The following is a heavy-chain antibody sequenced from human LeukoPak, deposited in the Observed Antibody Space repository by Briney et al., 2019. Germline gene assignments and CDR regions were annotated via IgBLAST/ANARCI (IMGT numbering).Heavy chain of an antibody. CDR2: INSDGSSA. J-gene: IGHJ5*02. CDR3: SRAPKSMGFFDP. V-gene: IGHV3-74*01. Sequence: GGSLRLSCAASGFTFSSYWMHWVRQAPGKGLVWVSGINSDGSSANYADCVKGRFTISRDNAKNTLYLQMNRLRGEDRAVYYFSRAPKSMGFFDPWGQGTLVTVSS. CDR1: GFTFSSYW. D-gene: IGHD3-16*01.